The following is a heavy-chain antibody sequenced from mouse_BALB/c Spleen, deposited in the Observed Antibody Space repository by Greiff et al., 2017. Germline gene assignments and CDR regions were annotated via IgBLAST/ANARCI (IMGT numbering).Heavy chain of an antibody. CDR1: GFTFTDYY. D-gene: IGHD2-1*01. CDR3: ARDGGNPGFAY. V-gene: IGHV7-3*02. J-gene: IGHJ3*01. CDR2: IRNKANGYTT. Sequence: EVQRVESGGGLVQPGGSLRLSCATSGFTFTDYYMSWVRQPPGKALEWLGFIRNKANGYTTEYSASVKGRFTISRDNSQSNLYLQMNTLRAEDSATYYCARDGGNPGFAYWGQWTLVTVSA.